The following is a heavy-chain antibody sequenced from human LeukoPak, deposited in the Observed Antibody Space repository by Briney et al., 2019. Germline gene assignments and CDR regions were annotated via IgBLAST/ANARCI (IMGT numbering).Heavy chain of an antibody. Sequence: PGVPLRLSCAASGFTFSSYSMNWVRQAPGKVLEWVSSISSSSSYIYYADSVKGRFTISRDNAKNSLYLQMNSLRAEDTAVYYCSIGGVHFDYWGQGTLVTVSS. D-gene: IGHD3-3*01. J-gene: IGHJ4*02. V-gene: IGHV3-21*01. CDR3: SIGGVHFDY. CDR1: GFTFSSYS. CDR2: ISSSSSYI.